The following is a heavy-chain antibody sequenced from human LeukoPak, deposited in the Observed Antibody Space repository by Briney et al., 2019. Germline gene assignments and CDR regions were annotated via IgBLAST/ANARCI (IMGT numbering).Heavy chain of an antibody. CDR1: GGSISTYY. J-gene: IGHJ4*02. CDR2: IYYSGNT. D-gene: IGHD3-10*01. CDR3: ARQKYYYGSGSYYNIAFDY. V-gene: IGHV4-59*01. Sequence: SETLSLTCTVSGGSISTYYWGWVRQPPGKGLEWIGYIYYSGNTNYNPSLKSRVTLSVDTSKNQFSLKLSSMTAADTAVYYCARQKYYYGSGSYYNIAFDYWGQGTLVTVSS.